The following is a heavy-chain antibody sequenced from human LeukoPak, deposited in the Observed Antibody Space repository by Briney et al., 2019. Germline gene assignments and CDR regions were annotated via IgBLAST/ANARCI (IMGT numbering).Heavy chain of an antibody. J-gene: IGHJ4*02. D-gene: IGHD1-1*01. Sequence: PGGSLRLSCAASGFTFSGYWMHWVRQAPGKGLVWVSGISSDAGGTTYADSVKGRFTISRDNAKNTLYLQMNSLRVEDTAVYYCARDLEKTPGYWGQGTLVTVSS. V-gene: IGHV3-74*01. CDR2: ISSDAGGT. CDR3: ARDLEKTPGY. CDR1: GFTFSGYW.